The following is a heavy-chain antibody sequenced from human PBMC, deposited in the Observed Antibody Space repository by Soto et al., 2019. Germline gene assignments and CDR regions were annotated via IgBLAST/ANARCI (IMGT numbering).Heavy chain of an antibody. J-gene: IGHJ4*02. D-gene: IGHD3-9*01. CDR3: AIQVAPGVLRYPESYWG. V-gene: IGHV4-34*01. CDR1: GGSFSGYY. CDR2: INHSGSK. Sequence: QVQLQQWGAGLLKPSETLSLTCAVYGGSFSGYYWSWIRQPPGKGLEWIGEINHSGSKSYNPSLKRRVTISVDTSKNQFSLKLSSVTAADTAVYNCAIQVAPGVLRYPESYWGWGQGTLVTVSS.